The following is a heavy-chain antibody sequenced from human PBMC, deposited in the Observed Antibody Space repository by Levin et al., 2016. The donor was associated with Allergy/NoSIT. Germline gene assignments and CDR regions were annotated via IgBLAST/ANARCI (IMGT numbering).Heavy chain of an antibody. V-gene: IGHV1-2*02. CDR1: GYTFTGYY. CDR3: ARGSCTNGVCYIRHNWFDP. D-gene: IGHD2-8*01. Sequence: ASVKVSCKASGYTFTGYYMHWVRQAPGQGLEWMGWINPNSGGTNYAQKFQGRVTMTRDTSISTAYMELSRLRSDDTAVYYCARGSCTNGVCYIRHNWFDPWGQGTLVTVSS. J-gene: IGHJ5*02. CDR2: INPNSGGT.